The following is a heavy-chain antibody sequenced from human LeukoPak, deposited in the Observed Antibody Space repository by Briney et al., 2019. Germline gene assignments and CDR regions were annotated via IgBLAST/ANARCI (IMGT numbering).Heavy chain of an antibody. CDR2: INHSGRT. J-gene: IGHJ2*01. CDR1: GGSFSGYY. Sequence: PSETLSLTCAVYGGSFSGYYWGWIRQHPGKGLEWLGEINHSGRTNYNPSLKSRVTISVDTSKNQFSLQLSSVTAADTAVYYCARHITGSGSAFDHWGRGTLVTVSS. CDR3: ARHITGSGSAFDH. V-gene: IGHV4-34*01. D-gene: IGHD3-10*01.